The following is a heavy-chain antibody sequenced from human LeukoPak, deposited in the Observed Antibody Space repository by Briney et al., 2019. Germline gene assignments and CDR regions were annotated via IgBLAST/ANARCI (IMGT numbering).Heavy chain of an antibody. J-gene: IGHJ6*03. Sequence: SETLSLTCSVCIGSIRRYHWRWLRRPPGKGREGLGYLCYSGCTNYNPSLEGRVPILLDQSKNQASLKLSPVTSPDPAVYYCASDPSQHRGAGYYYYYMDVWGKGTTVTVSS. CDR3: ASDPSQHRGAGYYYYYMDV. CDR1: IGSIRRYH. V-gene: IGHV4-59*12. D-gene: IGHD3-10*01. CDR2: LCYSGCT.